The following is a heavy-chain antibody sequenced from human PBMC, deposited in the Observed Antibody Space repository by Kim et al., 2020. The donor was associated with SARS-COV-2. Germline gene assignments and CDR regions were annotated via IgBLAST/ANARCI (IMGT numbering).Heavy chain of an antibody. CDR2: IIPILGIA. CDR3: ARAGIAVAGTFDY. Sequence: SVKVSCKASGGTFSSYAISWVRQAPGQGLEWMGRIIPILGIANYAQKFQGRVTITADKSTSTAYMELSSLRSEDTAVYYCARAGIAVAGTFDYWGQGTLVTVSS. J-gene: IGHJ4*02. CDR1: GGTFSSYA. V-gene: IGHV1-69*04. D-gene: IGHD6-19*01.